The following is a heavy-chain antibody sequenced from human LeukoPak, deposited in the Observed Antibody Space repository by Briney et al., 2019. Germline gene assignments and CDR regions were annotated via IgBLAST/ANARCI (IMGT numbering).Heavy chain of an antibody. CDR1: GFTFSSYW. CDR3: ARTHSGSYGDWFDP. D-gene: IGHD1-26*01. J-gene: IGHJ5*02. CDR2: INSDGSST. Sequence: SGGSLRLSCAASGFTFSSYWMHWVRQAPGKGLVWVSRINSDGSSTSYADSVKGRFTISRDNAKNTLYLQMNSLRAKDTAVYYCARTHSGSYGDWFDPWGQGTLVTVSS. V-gene: IGHV3-74*01.